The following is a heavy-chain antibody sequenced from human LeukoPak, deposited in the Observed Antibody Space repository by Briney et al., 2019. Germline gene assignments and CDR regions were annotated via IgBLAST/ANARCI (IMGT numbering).Heavy chain of an antibody. CDR1: GFTVSSNY. D-gene: IGHD6-13*01. Sequence: GGSLRLSCAASGFTVSSNYMSWVRQAPGKGLEWVSVIYCGGSTYYADSVKGRFTITRDNSKNTLYLQMNSLRAGDTAVYYCARAGYSSPWAFDYWGQGTLVTVSS. V-gene: IGHV3-66*02. CDR3: ARAGYSSPWAFDY. J-gene: IGHJ4*02. CDR2: IYCGGST.